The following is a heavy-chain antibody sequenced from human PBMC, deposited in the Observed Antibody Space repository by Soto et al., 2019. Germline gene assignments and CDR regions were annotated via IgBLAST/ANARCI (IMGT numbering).Heavy chain of an antibody. CDR3: ADRRRGSGYSSSSPPSGALDI. CDR2: IYWNDYK. CDR1: GFSLSTSGVG. V-gene: IGHV2-5*01. J-gene: IGHJ3*02. D-gene: IGHD6-13*01. Sequence: SGPTLVNPTQTLTLTCTFSGFSLSTSGVGVGWIRQPPGKALECLALIYWNDYKRYSPSLKISLTITRDTSKNQVVLTMTNMDPVDTASYYRADRRRGSGYSSSSPPSGALDIWGQGTMVTVSS.